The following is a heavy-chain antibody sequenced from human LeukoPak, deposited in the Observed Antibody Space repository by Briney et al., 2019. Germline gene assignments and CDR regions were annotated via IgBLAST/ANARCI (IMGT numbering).Heavy chain of an antibody. V-gene: IGHV3-74*01. Sequence: GGSLRLSCAASGFTFSSYWMHWVRQAPGKGLVWVSRVNSDGSGTTYADSVKGRFTISRDNAKNTLYLQMNILRAEDTAVYYCARESKYSGYPFDYWGQGTLVTVSS. CDR2: VNSDGSGT. D-gene: IGHD5-12*01. J-gene: IGHJ4*02. CDR1: GFTFSSYW. CDR3: ARESKYSGYPFDY.